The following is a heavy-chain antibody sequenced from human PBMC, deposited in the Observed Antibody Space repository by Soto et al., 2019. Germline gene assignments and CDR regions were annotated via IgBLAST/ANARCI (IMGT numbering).Heavy chain of an antibody. V-gene: IGHV3-30-3*01. CDR2: ISYDGSNK. J-gene: IGHJ4*02. CDR1: GFTFSSYA. D-gene: IGHD3-22*01. CDR3: ARDASSGYYFTLEYYFDY. Sequence: GGSLRLSCAASGFTFSSYAMHWVRQAPGKGLEWVAVISYDGSNKYYADSVKGRFTISRDNSKNTLYLQMNSLRAEDTAVYYCARDASSGYYFTLEYYFDYWGQGTLVTVSS.